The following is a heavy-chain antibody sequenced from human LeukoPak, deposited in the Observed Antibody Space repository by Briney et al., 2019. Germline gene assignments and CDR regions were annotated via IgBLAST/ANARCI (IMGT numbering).Heavy chain of an antibody. CDR2: IRSIANSYAT. V-gene: IGHV3-73*01. CDR1: GFTFSGSI. CDR3: AKDNVVELHFDY. D-gene: IGHD2-2*01. Sequence: GGSLRLSCAASGFTFSGSIMHWVRQASGKGLEWVGRIRSIANSYATTYAASVKGRFTISRDDSKNTAYLQMNSLKTEDTAVYYCAKDNVVELHFDYWGQGTLVTVSS. J-gene: IGHJ4*02.